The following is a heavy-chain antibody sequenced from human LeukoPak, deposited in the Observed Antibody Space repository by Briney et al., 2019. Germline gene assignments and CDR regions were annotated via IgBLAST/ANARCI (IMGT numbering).Heavy chain of an antibody. Sequence: GGSLRLSCAASGFTVSSNFMAWVRQAPGKGLEWVSVIYGGGSTYYADSVKGRSTISRDNSKNTLYLQMNSLSAEDTAVYYCAKDFSGSREINWFDSWGQGTLVTVSS. D-gene: IGHD3-10*01. CDR2: IYGGGST. J-gene: IGHJ5*01. CDR1: GFTVSSNF. CDR3: AKDFSGSREINWFDS. V-gene: IGHV3-66*02.